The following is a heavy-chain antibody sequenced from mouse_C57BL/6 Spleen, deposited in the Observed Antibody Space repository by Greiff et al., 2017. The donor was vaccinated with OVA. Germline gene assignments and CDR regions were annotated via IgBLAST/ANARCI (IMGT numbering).Heavy chain of an antibody. V-gene: IGHV1-81*01. Sequence: QVQLQQSGAELARPGASVKLSCKASGYTFTSYGISWVKQRTGQGLEWIGEIYPRSGNTYYNEKFKGKATLTVDKSSSTAYMELRSLTSEDSAVDFEAGGHGRSYGVFADWGKGTLVTVSA. J-gene: IGHJ3*01. D-gene: IGHD1-1*01. CDR3: AGGHGRSYGVFAD. CDR2: IYPRSGNT. CDR1: GYTFTSYG.